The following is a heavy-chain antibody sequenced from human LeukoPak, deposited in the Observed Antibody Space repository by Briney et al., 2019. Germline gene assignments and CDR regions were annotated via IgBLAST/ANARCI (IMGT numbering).Heavy chain of an antibody. Sequence: SETLSLTCTVSGGSISSASYYWSWIRQPAGKGLEWIGRIYTSGSTNYNPSLKSRVTISVDTSKNQFSLKLSSVTAADTAVYYCARGPPLFDYWGQGTLVTVSS. CDR1: GGSISSASYY. CDR3: ARGPPLFDY. CDR2: IYTSGST. J-gene: IGHJ4*02. V-gene: IGHV4-61*02.